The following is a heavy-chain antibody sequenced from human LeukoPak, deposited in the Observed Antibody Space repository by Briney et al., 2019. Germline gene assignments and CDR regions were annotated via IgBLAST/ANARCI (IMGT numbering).Heavy chain of an antibody. CDR1: GGTFSSYA. CDR2: IIPIFDTA. Sequence: GASVKVSCKASGGTFSSYAISWVRQAPGQGLEWMGGIIPIFDTANYAQKFQGRVTITADESTSTAYMELSSLRSEDTAVYYCASGFKGSSWYYYYMDVWGKGTTVTISS. CDR3: ASGFKGSSWYYYYMDV. V-gene: IGHV1-69*01. D-gene: IGHD6-13*01. J-gene: IGHJ6*03.